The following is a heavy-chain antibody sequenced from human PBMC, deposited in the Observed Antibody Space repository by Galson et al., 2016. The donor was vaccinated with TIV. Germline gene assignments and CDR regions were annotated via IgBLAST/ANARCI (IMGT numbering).Heavy chain of an antibody. V-gene: IGHV1-69*13. D-gene: IGHD5-18*01. CDR3: AKCRNTAMDTYYYYYGLDV. CDR2: IIPLFGEA. CDR1: GDTFSSFV. J-gene: IGHJ6*02. Sequence: SVKVSCKASGDTFSSFVISWVRQAPGQGLEWMGGIIPLFGEAHYAQKFQGRVTISADESTSTVYMELSGLRSGDTAMYYCAKCRNTAMDTYYYYYGLDVWAQGTTVTVSS.